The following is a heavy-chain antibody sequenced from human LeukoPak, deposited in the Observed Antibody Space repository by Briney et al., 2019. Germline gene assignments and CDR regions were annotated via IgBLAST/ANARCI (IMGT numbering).Heavy chain of an antibody. V-gene: IGHV3-48*04. D-gene: IGHD3-22*01. Sequence: GGSLRLSCAASGFTFSSYSMNWVRQAPGKGLEWFLYISSSSSTIYYADSVKGRFTISRDNAKNSLYLQMNSLRAEDTAVYYCARGDYDSSGYYYSSIDYWGQGTLVTVSS. J-gene: IGHJ4*02. CDR2: ISSSSSTI. CDR1: GFTFSSYS. CDR3: ARGDYDSSGYYYSSIDY.